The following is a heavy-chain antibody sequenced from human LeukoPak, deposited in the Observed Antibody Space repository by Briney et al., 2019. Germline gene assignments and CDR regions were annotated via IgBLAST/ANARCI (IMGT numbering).Heavy chain of an antibody. Sequence: PSETLSLTCTVSGGSISSYYWSWIRQPPGKGLEWIGYIYYSGSTNYNPSLKSRVTISVDTSKNQFSLKLSSVTAADTAVYYCARVSGWDYKAFDYWGQGTLVTVSS. CDR3: ARVSGWDYKAFDY. V-gene: IGHV4-59*01. CDR2: IYYSGST. D-gene: IGHD4/OR15-4a*01. CDR1: GGSISSYY. J-gene: IGHJ4*02.